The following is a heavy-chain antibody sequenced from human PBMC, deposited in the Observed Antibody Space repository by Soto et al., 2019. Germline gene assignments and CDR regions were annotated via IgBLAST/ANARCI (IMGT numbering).Heavy chain of an antibody. CDR3: ARHRARNWFDP. V-gene: IGHV4-39*01. Sequence: PSETLSLTCIVSGGFISSSSYYWDWPRELTGKGRAWIGNIYYSGSTHYSPTLNRRVTISVETSKNQFSRKVSSVAAADTAVFYCARHRARNWFDPWGQGTLVTVSS. J-gene: IGHJ5*02. CDR2: IYYSGST. D-gene: IGHD6-6*01. CDR1: GGFISSSSYY.